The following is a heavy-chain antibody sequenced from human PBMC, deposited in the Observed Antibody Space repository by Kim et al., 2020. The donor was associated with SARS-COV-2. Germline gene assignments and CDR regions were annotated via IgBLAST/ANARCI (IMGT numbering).Heavy chain of an antibody. V-gene: IGHV4-59*01. CDR3: ARSSHAFRDGYNPFYY. CDR1: GGSISPYY. Sequence: SETLSLTCTVSGGSISPYYWSWIRQPPGKGLEWIGYISYSRSTNCNPSLKSRVTISLDTSKNQFSLRLSSVTAADTAVYYCARSSHAFRDGYNPFYYWGQGTLVTVSS. CDR2: ISYSRST. D-gene: IGHD5-12*01. J-gene: IGHJ4*02.